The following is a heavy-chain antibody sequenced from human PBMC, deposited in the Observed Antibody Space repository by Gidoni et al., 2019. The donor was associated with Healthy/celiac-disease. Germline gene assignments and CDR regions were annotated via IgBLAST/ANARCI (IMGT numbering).Heavy chain of an antibody. CDR1: GGPISSYY. D-gene: IGHD6-13*01. CDR3: ARATLDIAAAGMPFDY. J-gene: IGHJ4*02. Sequence: QVQLPASGPGLVKPSATLSLTCTVSGGPISSYYWSWIRQPPGKGLEWIGYIYYSGSTNYNPSLKSRVTISVDTSKNQFSLKLSSVTAADTAVYYCARATLDIAAAGMPFDYWGQGTLVTVSS. V-gene: IGHV4-59*08. CDR2: IYYSGST.